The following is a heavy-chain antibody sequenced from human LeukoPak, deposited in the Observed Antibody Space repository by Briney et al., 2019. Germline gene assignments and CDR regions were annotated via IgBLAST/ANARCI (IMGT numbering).Heavy chain of an antibody. CDR2: IDTNTRNP. D-gene: IGHD3-3*02. Sequence: ASVKVSCKASGYTFSTYAMNWVRQAPGQGLEWMGWIDTNTRNPTYAQGFTGRFVFSLDTSVSTAYLQISSLKAEDTAVYYCARIRAPSSFGQRESDYWGQGTLVTVSS. CDR3: ARIRAPSSFGQRESDY. J-gene: IGHJ4*02. V-gene: IGHV7-4-1*02. CDR1: GYTFSTYA.